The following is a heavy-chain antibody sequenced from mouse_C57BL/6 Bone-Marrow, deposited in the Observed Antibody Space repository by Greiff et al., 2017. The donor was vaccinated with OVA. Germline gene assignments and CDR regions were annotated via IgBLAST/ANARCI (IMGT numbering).Heavy chain of an antibody. CDR2: IRNKANGYTT. D-gene: IGHD6-1*01. V-gene: IGHV7-3*01. CDR3: ARYEAAYPFAY. J-gene: IGHJ3*01. CDR1: GFTFTDYY. Sequence: KLVESGGGLVQPGGSLSLSCAASGFTFTDYYMSWVRQPPGKALEWLGFIRNKANGYTTEYSASVKGRYTISRDNSQSILYLQMNALRAEDSATYYCARYEAAYPFAYWGQGTLVTVSA.